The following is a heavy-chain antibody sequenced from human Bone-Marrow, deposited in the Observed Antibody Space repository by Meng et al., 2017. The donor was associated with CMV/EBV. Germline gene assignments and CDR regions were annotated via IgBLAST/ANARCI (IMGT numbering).Heavy chain of an antibody. D-gene: IGHD2-15*01. CDR3: ARGRDSVVWLAATHPFDN. V-gene: IGHV1-8*01. CDR2: MNPNSGDT. CDR1: GYTLTTYD. J-gene: IGHJ4*02. Sequence: ASVKVSCKASGYTLTTYDINWVRQATGQGLEWMGWMNPNSGDTGYAQKFQGRVTMTRNTSINTAYMELRSLRSEDTAMYYCARGRDSVVWLAATHPFDNWGQGKLVTVSS.